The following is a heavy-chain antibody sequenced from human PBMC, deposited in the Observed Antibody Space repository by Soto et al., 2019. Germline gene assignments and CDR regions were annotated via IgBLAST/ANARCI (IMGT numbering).Heavy chain of an antibody. J-gene: IGHJ1*01. CDR3: SGLPGPGIPGDFQH. CDR1: GDSISNSNYY. CDR2: IYYSGST. V-gene: IGHV4-39*01. Sequence: SETLSLTCTVSGDSISNSNYYWGWIRQPPGRGLEWIGNIYYSGSTYYNPSLKSRVTISVDTSKNQFSLKLSYVNAAGTGVEYRSGLPGPGIPGDFQHWGQGTLVTVSS. D-gene: IGHD2-2*01.